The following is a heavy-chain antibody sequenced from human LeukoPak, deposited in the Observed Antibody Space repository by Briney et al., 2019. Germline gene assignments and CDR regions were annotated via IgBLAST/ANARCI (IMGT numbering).Heavy chain of an antibody. V-gene: IGHV1-69*04. CDR3: VREATMVRGVYDY. Sequence: GSSVMVSCTASGGTFSSYAISWVRQAPGQGLEWMGRIIPIHGIANYAQKFQGRVTITADKSTSTAYMELSSLRSEDTAVYYCVREATMVRGVYDYWGQGTLATVSS. CDR2: IIPIHGIA. J-gene: IGHJ4*02. D-gene: IGHD3-10*01. CDR1: GGTFSSYA.